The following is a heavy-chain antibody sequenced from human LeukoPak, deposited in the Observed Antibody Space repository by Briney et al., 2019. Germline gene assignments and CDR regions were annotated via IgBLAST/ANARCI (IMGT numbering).Heavy chain of an antibody. CDR3: ARLEGNAFLDY. CDR1: GYTFTNYW. CDR2: IYPLDSDT. V-gene: IGHV5-51*01. Sequence: KVSCKASGYTFTNYWIGWVRQMPGKGLDWMGIIYPLDSDTRYSPSFQGQVTISADKSISTAYLQWSTLKASDTAMYYCARLEGNAFLDYWGQGTLVTVSS. D-gene: IGHD2-21*01. J-gene: IGHJ4*02.